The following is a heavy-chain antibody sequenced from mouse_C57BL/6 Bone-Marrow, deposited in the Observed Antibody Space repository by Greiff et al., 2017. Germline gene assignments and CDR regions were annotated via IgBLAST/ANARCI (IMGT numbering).Heavy chain of an antibody. CDR2: IYWDDDK. V-gene: IGHV8-12*01. D-gene: IGHD2-4*01. CDR3: ASYDYFYDYAMDY. Sequence: QVTLKESGPGILQSSQTLSLTCSFSGFSLSTSGMGVSWIRQPSGKGLEWLAHIYWDDDKRYNPSLKSRLTISKDTSRNQVFLKITSVDTADTATYYCASYDYFYDYAMDYWGQGTSVTVSS. J-gene: IGHJ4*01. CDR1: GFSLSTSGMG.